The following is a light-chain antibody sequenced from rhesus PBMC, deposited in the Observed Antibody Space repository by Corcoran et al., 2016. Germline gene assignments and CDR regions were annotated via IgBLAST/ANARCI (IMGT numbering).Light chain of an antibody. Sequence: DIQMTQSPSSLSASVGDKVTITCHARQGMSSWVAWYQQKPGKAPKPLNYAASSLQCGVPSRFSGSGSGTDYSLTISSLRPEDFVTYYCQQSNDLPWTFGQGTKVDIK. CDR2: AAS. CDR3: QQSNDLPWT. CDR1: QGMSSW. J-gene: IGKJ1*01. V-gene: IGKV1-19*01.